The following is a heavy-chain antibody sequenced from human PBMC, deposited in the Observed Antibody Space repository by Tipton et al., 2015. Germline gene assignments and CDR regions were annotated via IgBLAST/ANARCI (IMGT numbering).Heavy chain of an antibody. CDR3: ARGHYVSRMDV. D-gene: IGHD3-10*01. CDR2: IQYSGST. J-gene: IGHJ6*02. V-gene: IGHV4-59*01. CDR1: SDSISKYY. Sequence: LRLSCSVSSDSISKYYWSWIRQPPGKELEWIGYIQYSGSTNYTPSLKSRVTISVDTSKNQFSLKLSSVTAADTAVYYCARGHYVSRMDVWGQGTTVTVSS.